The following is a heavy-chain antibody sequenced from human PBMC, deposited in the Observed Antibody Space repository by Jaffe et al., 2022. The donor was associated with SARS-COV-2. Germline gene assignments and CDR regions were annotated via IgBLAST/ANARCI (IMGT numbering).Heavy chain of an antibody. V-gene: IGHV3-9*01. CDR1: GFNFDDHA. Sequence: EVRLEESGGGLAQPGGSLRLSCSASGFNFDDHAMHWVRQRPGEGLEWVSGLAWNSGSRDYAGHVRGRFTISRDNAKTSLYLQMNSLAPEDTAIYFCVKSQDLGSGSGWYGDYFDYWGRGTLVTVSS. J-gene: IGHJ4*02. CDR2: LAWNSGSR. CDR3: VKSQDLGSGSGWYGDYFDY. D-gene: IGHD6-19*01.